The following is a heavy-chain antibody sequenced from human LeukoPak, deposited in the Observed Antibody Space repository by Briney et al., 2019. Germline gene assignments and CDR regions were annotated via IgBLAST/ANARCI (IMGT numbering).Heavy chain of an antibody. CDR2: IFPSGGEI. CDR3: ATYRQVLLPFES. CDR1: GFTFSTFA. V-gene: IGHV3-23*01. J-gene: IGHJ4*02. D-gene: IGHD2-8*02. Sequence: GGSLRLSCAASGFTFSTFAMIWVRQPPGKGLEWVSSIFPSGGEIHYADSVRGRFTISRDNPKSTLSLQMNSLRAEDTAIYYCATYRQVLLPFESWGQGTLVTVSS.